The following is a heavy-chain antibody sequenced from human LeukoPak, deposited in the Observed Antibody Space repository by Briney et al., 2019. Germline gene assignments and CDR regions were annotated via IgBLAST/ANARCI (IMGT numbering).Heavy chain of an antibody. CDR3: AIDGRSGNFDK. Sequence: PGGSLRLSCVASGFTFSDYWMHWVRQAPGKGLAWVSVIRSDGSITTYADSVKGRFTISRDTAKNTLYLQMNSLRAEDTAVYYCAIDGRSGNFDKWGQGTLVSVSS. CDR2: IRSDGSIT. V-gene: IGHV3-74*01. J-gene: IGHJ4*02. D-gene: IGHD1-26*01. CDR1: GFTFSDYW.